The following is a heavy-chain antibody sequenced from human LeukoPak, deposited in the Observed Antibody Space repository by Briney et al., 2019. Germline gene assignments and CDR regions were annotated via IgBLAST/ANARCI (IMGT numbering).Heavy chain of an antibody. J-gene: IGHJ4*02. CDR2: FDPEDGET. Sequence: ASVKVSCKVSGYTLTELSMRWVRQAPGKGLEWMGGFDPEDGETIYAQKFQGRVTMTEDTSTDTAYMELSSLRSEDTAVYYCATDWRDYYGSGSYYYWGQGTLVTVSS. D-gene: IGHD3-10*01. CDR3: ATDWRDYYGSGSYYY. CDR1: GYTLTELS. V-gene: IGHV1-24*01.